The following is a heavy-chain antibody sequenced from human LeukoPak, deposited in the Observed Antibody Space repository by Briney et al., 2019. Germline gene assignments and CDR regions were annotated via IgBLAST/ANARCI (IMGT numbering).Heavy chain of an antibody. CDR1: GGTFSSYA. CDR3: VRTPPNWGFDY. CDR2: IIPIFGTA. V-gene: IGHV1-69*13. J-gene: IGHJ4*02. Sequence: SVKVSCKASGGTFSSYAISWVRQAPGQGLEWMGGIIPIFGTANYAQKFQGRVTITADESTSTAYMELSNLRSEDTAVYYCVRTPPNWGFDYWGQGTLVTVSS. D-gene: IGHD7-27*01.